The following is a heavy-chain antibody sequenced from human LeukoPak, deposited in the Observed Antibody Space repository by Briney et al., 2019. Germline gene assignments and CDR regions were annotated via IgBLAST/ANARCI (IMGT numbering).Heavy chain of an antibody. D-gene: IGHD2-15*01. CDR2: LARSGTPT. Sequence: GGSLRLSCAGSRFTFANYDMAWVRQTPGKGLEWVSALARSGTPTYYTDSVKGRFTISRDNSRNTLYLQMNSLRAEDTAVYYCAKVEDSSQYFDYWGQGTLVTVSS. CDR3: AKVEDSSQYFDY. V-gene: IGHV3-23*05. J-gene: IGHJ4*02. CDR1: RFTFANYD.